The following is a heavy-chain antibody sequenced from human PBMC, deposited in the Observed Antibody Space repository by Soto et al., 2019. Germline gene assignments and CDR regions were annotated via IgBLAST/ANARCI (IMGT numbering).Heavy chain of an antibody. CDR3: VKGIYDSGWYGFYFDY. V-gene: IGHV1-18*01. J-gene: IGHJ4*02. CDR1: GYTFTSYG. D-gene: IGHD6-19*01. CDR2: ISAYKGNT. Sequence: ASVKVSCKASGYTFTSYGISWVRQAPGQGLEGMGWISAYKGNTKYAQKLQGRVTMTTVTSTITAYMELRSLRSDATAVYYFVKGIYDSGWYGFYFDYWGQGVLVTVSS.